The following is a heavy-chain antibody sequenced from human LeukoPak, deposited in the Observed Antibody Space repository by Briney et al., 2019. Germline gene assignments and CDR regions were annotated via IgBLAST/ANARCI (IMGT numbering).Heavy chain of an antibody. CDR1: GFTFSNYS. CDR2: ISSSSGTI. CDR3: AGRSGPDDY. D-gene: IGHD2-15*01. V-gene: IGHV3-48*01. Sequence: GGSLRLSCAASGFTFSNYSMNWVRQAPGKGLEWVSYISSSSGTINYADSVKGRFTISRDNAKNSLYLQMNSLRVEDTAVYYCAGRSGPDDYWGREPWSPSPQ. J-gene: IGHJ4*02.